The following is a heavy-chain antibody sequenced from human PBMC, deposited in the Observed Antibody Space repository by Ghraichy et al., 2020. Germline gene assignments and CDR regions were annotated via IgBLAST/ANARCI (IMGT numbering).Heavy chain of an antibody. V-gene: IGHV2-5*02. CDR1: GFSLSTSEVG. CDR3: AHRRYYDSSGYDY. Sequence: SGPTLMKPTQTLTLTCTLSGFSLSTSEVGVGWIRQPPGKALEWLAVIRWDGNTRYSPSLKNRLTITRVTFKNQVVLTMTNMDPVDTGTYYCAHRRYYDSSGYDYWGQGTLVTVAS. D-gene: IGHD3-22*01. J-gene: IGHJ4*02. CDR2: IRWDGNT.